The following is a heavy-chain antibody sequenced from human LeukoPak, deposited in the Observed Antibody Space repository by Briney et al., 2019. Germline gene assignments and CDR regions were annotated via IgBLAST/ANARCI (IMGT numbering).Heavy chain of an antibody. CDR3: ARHPYSYDAFDI. CDR2: IHHSGTT. V-gene: IGHV4-39*01. Sequence: SETLSLTCAVSGGSIISSTYYWGWIRQPPGKGLEWIGSIHHSGTTYYNPSLQSRVTISVDTSKNQFSLNLSSMTAADTAVYYCARHPYSYDAFDIWGQGTMVTVSS. J-gene: IGHJ3*02. CDR1: GGSIISSTYY. D-gene: IGHD5-18*01.